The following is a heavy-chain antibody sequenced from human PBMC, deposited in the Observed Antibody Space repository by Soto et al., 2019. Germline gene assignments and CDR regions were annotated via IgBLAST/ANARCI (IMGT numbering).Heavy chain of an antibody. CDR1: VYTFTSYD. CDR3: ARVSTIFGVVFGMDV. Sequence: PSVKVSCKASVYTFTSYDINWVRQATGQGLEWMGWMNPNSGNTGYAQKFQGRVTMTRNTSISTAYMELSSLRSEDTAVYYCARVSTIFGVVFGMDVWGQGTTVTV. J-gene: IGHJ6*02. V-gene: IGHV1-8*01. D-gene: IGHD3-3*01. CDR2: MNPNSGNT.